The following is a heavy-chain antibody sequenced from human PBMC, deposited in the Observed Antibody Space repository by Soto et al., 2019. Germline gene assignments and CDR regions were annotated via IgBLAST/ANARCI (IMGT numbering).Heavy chain of an antibody. D-gene: IGHD3-22*01. V-gene: IGHV1-3*01. CDR3: ASDSRAAYYDSSGYPYDY. CDR2: INAGNGKT. CDR1: GYAFTSYA. J-gene: IGHJ4*02. Sequence: GSGKVSCKASGYAFTSYAMHWVRKAPGQRLEWMGWINAGNGKTKYSQKFQGRVTITRDTSASTAYMELSSLRSEGTAVYYCASDSRAAYYDSSGYPYDYWGQGTPVPVSS.